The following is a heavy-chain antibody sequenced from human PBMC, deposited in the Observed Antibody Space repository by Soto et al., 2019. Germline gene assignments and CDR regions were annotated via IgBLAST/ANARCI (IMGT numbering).Heavy chain of an antibody. CDR1: GFTVSSNY. CDR3: VREYRDYYDSSGSDFDAFDI. J-gene: IGHJ3*02. V-gene: IGHV3-53*01. CDR2: IYSGGST. Sequence: EVQLVESGGGLIQPGGSLRLSCAASGFTVSSNYMSWVRQAPGKGLEWVSVIYSGGSTYYADSVKGRFTISRDNSKNTLYLQMNSLRAEDTAVYYCVREYRDYYDSSGSDFDAFDIWGQGTMVTVSS. D-gene: IGHD3-22*01.